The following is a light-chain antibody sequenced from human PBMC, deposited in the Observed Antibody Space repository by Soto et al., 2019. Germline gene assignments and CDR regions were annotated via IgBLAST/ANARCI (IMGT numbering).Light chain of an antibody. CDR1: TSDVGTYNL. CDR3: FSYAGSPTSYV. V-gene: IGLV2-23*01. J-gene: IGLJ1*01. CDR2: EGT. Sequence: QSALTQPASVSGSPGQSVTFSCILGTSDVGTYNLVSWYQQHPDKAPKFIIYEGTKRPSGVSNRFSGSQSGNTASLTISGLQADDEADYYCFSYAGSPTSYVFGTGTKVTVL.